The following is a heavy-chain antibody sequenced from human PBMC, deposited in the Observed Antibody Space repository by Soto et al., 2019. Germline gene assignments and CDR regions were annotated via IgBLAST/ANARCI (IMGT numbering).Heavy chain of an antibody. CDR1: GYSFTSYW. CDR3: ARQHKVTAMATFSGDAFDI. CDR2: IDPSDSYT. D-gene: IGHD5-18*01. V-gene: IGHV5-10-1*01. J-gene: IGHJ3*02. Sequence: PGESLKISCKGSGYSFTSYWISWVRQMPGKGLEWMGRIDPSDSYTNYSPSFQGHVTISADKSISTAYLQWSSLKASDTAMYYCARQHKVTAMATFSGDAFDIWGQGTMVTVSS.